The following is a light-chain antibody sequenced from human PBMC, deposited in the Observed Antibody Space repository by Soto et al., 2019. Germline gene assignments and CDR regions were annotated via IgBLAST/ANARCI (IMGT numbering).Light chain of an antibody. J-gene: IGKJ1*01. CDR1: QTVRNNY. V-gene: IGKV3-20*01. CDR2: DAS. Sequence: EFVLTQSPGTLSLSPGERATLSCRASQTVRNNYLAWYQQKPGQAPRLLIYDASSRATGIPDRFSGGGSGTDFTLTISRLEPEDFAVYYCQQYNNWPPWTFGQGTKVEIK. CDR3: QQYNNWPPWT.